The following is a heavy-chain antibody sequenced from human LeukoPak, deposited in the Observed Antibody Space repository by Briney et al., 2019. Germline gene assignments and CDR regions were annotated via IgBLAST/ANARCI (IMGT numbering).Heavy chain of an antibody. CDR3: ARGGSNNWNGRENYYYMDV. CDR2: IIPIFGTA. D-gene: IGHD1-20*01. CDR1: VGTFISYV. Sequence: ASVKVSCKASVGTFISYVISWVRQAPGQGLEWVGGIIPIFGTANNAHKFQGRVMITIDESTNTADMEASRQRSEDTAVYYCARGGSNNWNGRENYYYMDVWGKGTTVTVSS. V-gene: IGHV1-69*05. J-gene: IGHJ6*03.